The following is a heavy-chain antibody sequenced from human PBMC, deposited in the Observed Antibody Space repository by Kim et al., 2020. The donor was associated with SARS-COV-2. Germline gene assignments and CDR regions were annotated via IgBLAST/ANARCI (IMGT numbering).Heavy chain of an antibody. CDR3: VRYGRSYGAVH. J-gene: IGHJ4*02. CDR1: GFTFSDYA. D-gene: IGHD3-16*01. Sequence: GGSLRLSCSASGFTFSDYAIHWVRRTPGMGLQYVSATTRDGDGSFYADSVKDRFTIFRDNSKNTLFLQMSGLRIEDTAIYYCVRYGRSYGAVHWGQGTLVSVP. CDR2: TTRDGDGS. V-gene: IGHV3-64D*06.